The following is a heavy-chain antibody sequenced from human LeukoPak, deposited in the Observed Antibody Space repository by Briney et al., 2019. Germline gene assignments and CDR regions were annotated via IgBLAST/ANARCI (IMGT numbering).Heavy chain of an antibody. D-gene: IGHD2-15*01. J-gene: IGHJ4*02. CDR3: ARDHVVPNFDY. Sequence: SETLSLTCTVSGGSISSSSYYWGWIRQPPGKGLEWIGSIYYSGSTYYNPSLKSRVTISVDTSKNQFSLKLSSVTAADTAVYYCARDHVVPNFDYWGQGTLVTVSS. CDR1: GGSISSSSYY. V-gene: IGHV4-39*07. CDR2: IYYSGST.